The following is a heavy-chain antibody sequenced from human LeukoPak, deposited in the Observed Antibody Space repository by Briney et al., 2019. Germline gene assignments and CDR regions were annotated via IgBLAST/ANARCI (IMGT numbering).Heavy chain of an antibody. CDR1: GFTFSHYG. Sequence: HSGGSLRLSCAASGFTFSHYGMPSVRLAPGKGLEWVSAIWYDGSKSYSAESVKGRFTIYRDNSKNTLNLKMNSLTGEDTAVYYCARENWDHCSGHTCYGVFDLWGQGTMVTVS. J-gene: IGHJ3*01. V-gene: IGHV3-33*01. CDR2: IWYDGSKS. CDR3: ARENWDHCSGHTCYGVFDL. D-gene: IGHD2-15*01.